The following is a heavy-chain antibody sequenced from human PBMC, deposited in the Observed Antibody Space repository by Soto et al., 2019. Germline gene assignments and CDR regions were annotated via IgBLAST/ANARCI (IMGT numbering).Heavy chain of an antibody. CDR1: GFTVSSNY. D-gene: IGHD6-19*01. CDR2: IYSGGST. V-gene: IGHV3-53*01. J-gene: IGHJ4*02. Sequence: EVQLVESGGGLIQPGGSLRLSCAASGFTVSSNYMSWVRQAPGKGLEWVSVIYSGGSTYYADSVKGRFTISSDNSKNTLYLQMNSMRAEDTAVYYCARGGKGSSGWFIFDYWGQGTLVTVSS. CDR3: ARGGKGSSGWFIFDY.